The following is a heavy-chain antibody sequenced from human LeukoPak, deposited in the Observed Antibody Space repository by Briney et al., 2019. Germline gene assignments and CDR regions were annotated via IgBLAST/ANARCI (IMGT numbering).Heavy chain of an antibody. CDR1: VFTLSSYW. Sequence: PGESLRLSCAASVFTLSSYWMSWVRQAPGKGLEWVAHIKQDGSDKYYVDSVKGRFTISRDNAKNSLYLQMNSLRAEDTAVYYCARYATSSGSRWLEPWGQGTLVTVSS. V-gene: IGHV3-7*01. CDR3: ARYATSSGSRWLEP. J-gene: IGHJ5*02. D-gene: IGHD6-19*01. CDR2: IKQDGSDK.